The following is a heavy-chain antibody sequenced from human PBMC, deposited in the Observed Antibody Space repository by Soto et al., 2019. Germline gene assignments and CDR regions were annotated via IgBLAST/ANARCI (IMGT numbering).Heavy chain of an antibody. V-gene: IGHV3-74*01. Sequence: EVQLVESGGGLVQPGGALRLSCAAPGFTFGSYWMHWVRQAPGKGRVWVSHISLDGSRTTYADSVKGRFTISRDNAKSTLYVLSVCLRAEDTGGYYCGRAALGCLLGDCFYGPAMGGQG. CDR1: GFTFGSYW. CDR2: ISLDGSRT. D-gene: IGHD2-21*02. CDR3: GRAALGCLLGDCFYGPAM. J-gene: IGHJ3*01.